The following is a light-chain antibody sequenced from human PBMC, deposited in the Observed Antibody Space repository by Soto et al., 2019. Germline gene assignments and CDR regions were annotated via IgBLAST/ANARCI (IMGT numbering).Light chain of an antibody. CDR1: QSISTW. Sequence: DIQMTQSPSTLSASVGDRVTITCRASQSISTWLAWYQQEPGKAPKLLIHKASSLQSGVPSRFSGSGSGTDFTLTISSLHPDDFATYYCQQYNSYSPTVAQGTRVEIK. CDR2: KAS. J-gene: IGKJ1*01. CDR3: QQYNSYSPT. V-gene: IGKV1-5*03.